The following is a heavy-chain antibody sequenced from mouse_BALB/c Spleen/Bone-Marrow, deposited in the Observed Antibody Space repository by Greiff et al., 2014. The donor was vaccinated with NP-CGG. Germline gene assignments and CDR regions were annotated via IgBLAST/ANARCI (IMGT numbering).Heavy chain of an antibody. Sequence: VKLVESGPGLVAPSQSLSITCTVSGFSLTGYGVNWARQPPGKGLEWLGMIWGDGSTDYNSALKSRLSISKDNSKSQVFLKMNSLQTDDTARYYCARDSFLITRALDYWGQGTSVTVSS. CDR2: IWGDGST. CDR1: GFSLTGYG. V-gene: IGHV2-6-7*01. J-gene: IGHJ4*01. CDR3: ARDSFLITRALDY. D-gene: IGHD2-4*01.